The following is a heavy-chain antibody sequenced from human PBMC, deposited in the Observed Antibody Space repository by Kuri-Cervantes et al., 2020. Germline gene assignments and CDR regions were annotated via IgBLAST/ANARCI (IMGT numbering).Heavy chain of an antibody. CDR2: IYTSGST. D-gene: IGHD3-22*01. Sequence: ESLKISCTVSGGSISSYYWSWIRQPAGKGLEWIGRIYTSGSTNYNPSLKSRVAISVDRSKNQFSLKLSSVTAADTAVYYCARGRDSSGYYLDYWGQGTLVTVSS. CDR1: GGSISSYY. V-gene: IGHV4-4*07. CDR3: ARGRDSSGYYLDY. J-gene: IGHJ4*02.